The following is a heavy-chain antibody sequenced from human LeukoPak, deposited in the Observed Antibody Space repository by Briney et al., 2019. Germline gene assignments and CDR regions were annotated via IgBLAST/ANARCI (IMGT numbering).Heavy chain of an antibody. CDR1: GGSISSYY. J-gene: IGHJ6*03. CDR3: ARTHDFWSGYYYMDV. Sequence: SEILSLTCTVSGGSISSYYWSWIRQPPGKGLEWIGYIYYSGSTNYNPSLKSRVTISVDTSKNQFSLKLSSVTAADTAVYYCARTHDFWSGYYYMDVWGKGTTVTVSS. V-gene: IGHV4-59*01. D-gene: IGHD3-3*01. CDR2: IYYSGST.